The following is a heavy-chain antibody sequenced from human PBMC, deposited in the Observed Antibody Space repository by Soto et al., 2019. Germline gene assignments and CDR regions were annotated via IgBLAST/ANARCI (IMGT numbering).Heavy chain of an antibody. J-gene: IGHJ4*02. D-gene: IGHD2-21*02. CDR3: ARGPVVTPFVDY. V-gene: IGHV4-61*01. CDR2: IYYSGST. CDR1: GGSATSGNYY. Sequence: SETLSLTCTVSGGSATSGNYYWSWIRQPPGKGLEWIGHIYYSGSTNYNPSLKSRVTISVDASKNQFSLKLSSVTAADTAIYYCARGPVVTPFVDYWGQGTLVTVS.